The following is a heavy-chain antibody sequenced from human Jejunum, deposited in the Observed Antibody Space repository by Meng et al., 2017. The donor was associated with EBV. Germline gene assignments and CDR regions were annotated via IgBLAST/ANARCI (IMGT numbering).Heavy chain of an antibody. V-gene: IGHV4-34*01. J-gene: IGHJ5*02. CDR2: INHSGST. Sequence: QVQLQQWGAGLLTPSETLSLTCAVYGGFFSGYYWSWIRQPPGKGLEWIGEINHSGSTYYNPSLKSRVTISVDTSKSQFSLKLNSVTAADTAVYYCAREARISGYHPGIGPWGQGTLVTVSS. CDR3: AREARISGYHPGIGP. D-gene: IGHD3-22*01. CDR1: GGFFSGYY.